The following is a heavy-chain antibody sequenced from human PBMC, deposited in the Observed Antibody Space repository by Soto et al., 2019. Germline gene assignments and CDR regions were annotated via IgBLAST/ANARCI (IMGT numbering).Heavy chain of an antibody. CDR1: GFSINTYW. Sequence: PGGSLRLSCSGFGFSINTYWMNWIRQTPGKRLEWVANINPEGNAKTYVDPVKGRFFVSRDNTRNSLDLQMTSLRVEDSAIYFCAAWDISNIWGQGILVTVSS. J-gene: IGHJ4*02. CDR2: INPEGNAK. CDR3: AAWDISNI. V-gene: IGHV3-7*01. D-gene: IGHD2-15*01.